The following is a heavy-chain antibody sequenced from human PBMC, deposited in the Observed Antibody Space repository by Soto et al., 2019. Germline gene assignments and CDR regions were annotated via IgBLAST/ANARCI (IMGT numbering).Heavy chain of an antibody. V-gene: IGHV1-18*01. J-gene: IGHJ6*03. Sequence: VASVKVSCKASGYTFTSYGISWVRQAPGQGLEWMGWISAYNGNTNYAQKLQGRVTMTTDTSTSTAYMELRSLRSDDTAVYYCARVVVAARYYYYYMDVWGKGTTVTVSS. CDR2: ISAYNGNT. D-gene: IGHD2-15*01. CDR3: ARVVVAARYYYYYMDV. CDR1: GYTFTSYG.